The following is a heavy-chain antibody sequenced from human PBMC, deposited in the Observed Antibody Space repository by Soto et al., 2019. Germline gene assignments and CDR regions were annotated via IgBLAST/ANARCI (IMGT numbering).Heavy chain of an antibody. CDR3: AAGLDGAFDAFDI. J-gene: IGHJ3*02. CDR1: GFTFTSSA. V-gene: IGHV1-58*01. Sequence: GASVKVSCKASGFTFTSSAVQWVRQARGQRLEWIGWIVVGSGNTNYAQKFQERVTITRDMSTSTAYMELSGLRSEDTAVYYCAAGLDGAFDAFDIWGQGTMVTVSS. D-gene: IGHD3-3*01. CDR2: IVVGSGNT.